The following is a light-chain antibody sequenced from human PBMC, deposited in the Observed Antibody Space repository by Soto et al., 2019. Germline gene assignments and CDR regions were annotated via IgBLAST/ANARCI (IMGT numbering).Light chain of an antibody. CDR3: SSYASSGTLYV. CDR2: EVT. CDR1: SSDIGGSKY. J-gene: IGLJ1*01. Sequence: QSALTQPASLSGSPGQSITISCTGTSSDIGGSKYVSWYQQHPGKAPKLMIYEVTYRPSGVSDRFSGSKSGNTASLTVSALQAEDEADYYCSSYASSGTLYVVGTGTKLTVL. V-gene: IGLV2-14*01.